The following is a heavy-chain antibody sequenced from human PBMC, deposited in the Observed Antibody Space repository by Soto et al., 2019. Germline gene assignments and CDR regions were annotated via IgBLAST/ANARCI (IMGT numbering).Heavy chain of an antibody. CDR1: GFTFSSYE. J-gene: IGHJ6*02. CDR2: ISSSGSTI. V-gene: IGHV3-48*03. Sequence: PGGSLRLSCAASGFTFSSYEMNWGLRAPGKGLEWVSYISSSGSTIYYADSVKGRFTISRDNAKNSLYLQMNSLRAEDTAVYYCAREGVPAARDYYYYYGMDVWGQGTTVTVSS. CDR3: AREGVPAARDYYYYYGMDV. D-gene: IGHD2-2*01.